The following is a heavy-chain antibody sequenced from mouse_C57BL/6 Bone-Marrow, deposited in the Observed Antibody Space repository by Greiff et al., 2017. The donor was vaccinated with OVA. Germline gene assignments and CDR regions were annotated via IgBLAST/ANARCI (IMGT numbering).Heavy chain of an antibody. CDR3: ARYHYYGSSHWYFDV. CDR2: ISYSGST. Sequence: EVMLVESGPGLAKPSQTLSLTCSVTGYSITSDYWNWIRKFPGNKLEYMGYISYSGSTYYNPSLKSRISITRDTSKNQYYLQLNSVTTEDTATYYCARYHYYGSSHWYFDVWGTGTTVTVSS. CDR1: GYSITSDY. D-gene: IGHD1-1*01. V-gene: IGHV3-8*01. J-gene: IGHJ1*03.